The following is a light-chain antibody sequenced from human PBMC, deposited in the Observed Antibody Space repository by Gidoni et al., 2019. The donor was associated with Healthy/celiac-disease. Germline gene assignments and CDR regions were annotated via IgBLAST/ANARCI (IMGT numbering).Light chain of an antibody. V-gene: IGKV3-20*01. CDR3: QQYGSSLPTT. CDR2: GAS. CDR1: QSVSSSY. J-gene: IGKJ1*01. Sequence: EIVLTQSPGTLSLSPGERATLSCRASQSVSSSYLAWYQQKPGQAPRLLIYGASSRATGIPDRFSGSGSGTDFTLTISRLEPEDCAVYYCQQYGSSLPTTFGQGTKVEIK.